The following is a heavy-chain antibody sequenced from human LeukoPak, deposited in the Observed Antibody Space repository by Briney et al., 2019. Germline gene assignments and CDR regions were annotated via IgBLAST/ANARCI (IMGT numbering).Heavy chain of an antibody. J-gene: IGHJ4*02. Sequence: GGSLRLSCAASGFTFSSYAMHWVRQAPGKGLEWVAVISYDGSNKYYADSVKGRFTISRDNSKNTLYLQMNSLRPEDTAVYYCAREWELVYWGQGTLVTVSP. CDR2: ISYDGSNK. V-gene: IGHV3-30-3*01. CDR3: AREWELVY. CDR1: GFTFSSYA. D-gene: IGHD1-26*01.